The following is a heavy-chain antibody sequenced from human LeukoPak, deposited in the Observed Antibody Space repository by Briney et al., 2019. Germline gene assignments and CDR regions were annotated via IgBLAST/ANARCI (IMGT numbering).Heavy chain of an antibody. CDR2: ITYRGSP. V-gene: IGHV4-34*01. Sequence: SETLSLTCGASDGSLDIYYWMFVRQPPGKGLQWIGEITYRGSPYYHPSLKSRVTISIDASQRHASLTLNSVTAADTAVYYCARGSITIFGVVINGAEFDPWGQGTLVTVSS. D-gene: IGHD3-3*01. CDR1: DGSLDIYY. CDR3: ARGSITIFGVVINGAEFDP. J-gene: IGHJ5*02.